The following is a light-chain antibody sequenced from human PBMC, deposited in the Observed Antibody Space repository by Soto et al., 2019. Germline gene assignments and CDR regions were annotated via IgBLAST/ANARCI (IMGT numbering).Light chain of an antibody. CDR1: QSVSSSY. J-gene: IGKJ1*01. CDR2: GAS. Sequence: EIVLTYSAGTLSLSPVERATLSCRASQSVSSSYLAWYQQKPGQAPRLLIYGASSRATGIPDRFSGSGSGTDFTLTISRLEPEDFAVYYCQQYGSSPWTFGQGTKVDIK. V-gene: IGKV3-20*01. CDR3: QQYGSSPWT.